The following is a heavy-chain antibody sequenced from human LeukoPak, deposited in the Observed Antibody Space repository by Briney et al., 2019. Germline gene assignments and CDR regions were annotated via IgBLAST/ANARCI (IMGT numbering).Heavy chain of an antibody. V-gene: IGHV1-69*13. Sequence: SVKVSCKASGGTFISYAISWVRQAPGQGLEWMGGIIPIFGTANYAQKFQGRVTITADESTSTAYMELSSPRSEDTAVYYCTIAAAGSFDYWGQGTLVTVSP. J-gene: IGHJ4*02. CDR1: GGTFISYA. CDR3: TIAAAGSFDY. CDR2: IIPIFGTA. D-gene: IGHD6-13*01.